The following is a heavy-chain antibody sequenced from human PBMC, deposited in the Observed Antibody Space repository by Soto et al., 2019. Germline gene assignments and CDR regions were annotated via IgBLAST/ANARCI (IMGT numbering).Heavy chain of an antibody. J-gene: IGHJ4*02. D-gene: IGHD5-12*01. CDR3: IKGGWLDY. Sequence: VHLLESGGGLVQPGGSLRLSCAASKFTFSIFDMSWVRQAPGKGLEWVSMISDSGDRTYYAGSVRGRFTMSRDNSKNTVYLQMDSLRAEDTAVYYCIKGGWLDYWGQGTLVTVYS. CDR2: ISDSGDRT. V-gene: IGHV3-23*01. CDR1: KFTFSIFD.